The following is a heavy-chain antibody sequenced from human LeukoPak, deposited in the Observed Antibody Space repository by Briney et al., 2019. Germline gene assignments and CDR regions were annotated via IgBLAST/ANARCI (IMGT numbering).Heavy chain of an antibody. Sequence: SETLSLTCTVSGGSISSSSYYWGWIRQPPGKGLEWIGSIYYSGSTYYNPSLKSRVTISVDTSKNQFSLKLSSVTAADTAVYYCARLSTGLRSGSSRLLFDYWGQGTLVTVSS. CDR3: ARLSTGLRSGSSRLLFDY. CDR2: IYYSGST. CDR1: GGSISSSSYY. V-gene: IGHV4-39*01. D-gene: IGHD3-10*01. J-gene: IGHJ4*02.